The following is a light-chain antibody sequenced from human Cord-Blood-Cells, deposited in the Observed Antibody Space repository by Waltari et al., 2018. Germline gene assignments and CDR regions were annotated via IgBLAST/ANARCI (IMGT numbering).Light chain of an antibody. V-gene: IGKV3-11*01. Sequence: EIVLTQSPATLSLSPGERATLSCRARQSVSSYLAWYQQKPGQAPRLLIYDASNRATGIPARFSGSGYGTYFTLTISSLEPEDFAVYYCQQRSNWLFTFGPGTKVDIK. CDR2: DAS. J-gene: IGKJ3*01. CDR3: QQRSNWLFT. CDR1: QSVSSY.